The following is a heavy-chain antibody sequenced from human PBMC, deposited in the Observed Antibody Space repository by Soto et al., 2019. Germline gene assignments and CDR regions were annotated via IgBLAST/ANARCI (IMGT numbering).Heavy chain of an antibody. D-gene: IGHD2-15*01. V-gene: IGHV1-69*01. CDR3: ARSQGGSSSLDIYYYYYYGMDV. CDR2: IIPIFGTA. Sequence: QVPLVQSGAEVKKPGFSVKVSCKAPGGTFSSYAISWVRQAPGQGLEWMGGIIPIFGTAKYAQKFQGRVTITADESTSTGYMELSSLRSEDTAVYYCARSQGGSSSLDIYYYYYYGMDVWGQGTTVTVSS. CDR1: GGTFSSYA. J-gene: IGHJ6*02.